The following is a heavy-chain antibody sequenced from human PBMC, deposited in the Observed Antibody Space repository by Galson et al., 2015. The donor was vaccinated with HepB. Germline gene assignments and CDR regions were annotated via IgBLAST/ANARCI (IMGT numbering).Heavy chain of an antibody. J-gene: IGHJ6*02. Sequence: SETLSLTCTVSGGSITDYYWSWIRQPPGKGLEWIGYIYYSGSTIYNPSLKSRVTISIETSKRHFSLKLNSVTPADTAVYYCAKDGYYDFWGGLDVWGQGTTVTVSS. D-gene: IGHD3-3*01. CDR3: AKDGYYDFWGGLDV. V-gene: IGHV4-59*01. CDR1: GGSITDYY. CDR2: IYYSGST.